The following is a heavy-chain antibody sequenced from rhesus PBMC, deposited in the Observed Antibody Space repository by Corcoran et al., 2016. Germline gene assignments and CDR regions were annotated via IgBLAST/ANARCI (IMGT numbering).Heavy chain of an antibody. D-gene: IGHD4-29*01. V-gene: IGHV1-138*01. CDR3: VATTVATFDY. J-gene: IGHJ4*01. Sequence: QVQLVQSGAEVKKPGSSVKVSCKASGYTFTAYYMHWVRQAPEQGLEWKGESNPKTGGTNPEHKFQGVVTLTRDTSTSTTYMELDSLGSEDTAVYYWVATTVATFDYWGQGVLVTVSS. CDR1: GYTFTAYY. CDR2: SNPKTGGT.